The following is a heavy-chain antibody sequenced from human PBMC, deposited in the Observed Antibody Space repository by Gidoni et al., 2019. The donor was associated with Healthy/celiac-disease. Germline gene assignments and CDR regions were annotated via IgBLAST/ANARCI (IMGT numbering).Heavy chain of an antibody. J-gene: IGHJ4*02. V-gene: IGHV3-30-3*01. CDR2: ISYDGSNK. CDR1: GFTFSSYA. D-gene: IGHD6-19*01. CDR3: AADIRIAVAGDY. Sequence: QVQLVESGGGVVQPGRSLRLSCAASGFTFSSYAMRWVRQAPGKGLEWVAVISYDGSNKYYADSVKGRFTISRDNSKNTLYLQMNSLRAEDTAVYYCAADIRIAVAGDYWGQGTLVTVSS.